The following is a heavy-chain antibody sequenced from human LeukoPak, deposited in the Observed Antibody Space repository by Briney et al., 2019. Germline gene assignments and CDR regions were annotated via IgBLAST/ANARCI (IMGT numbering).Heavy chain of an antibody. V-gene: IGHV5-51*01. J-gene: IGHJ4*02. D-gene: IGHD6-13*01. CDR1: GYRFIYYW. Sequence: GESLKISCNGYGYRFIYYWIGWVRQMPGKGLEWMGIIYPGDSDTRYSPSFQGQVTISADKSISTAYLQCSSLKASDTAMYYCAELGIVTVGKMGTFFDYWGQGTLVTVSS. CDR2: IYPGDSDT. CDR3: AELGIVTVGKMGTFFDY.